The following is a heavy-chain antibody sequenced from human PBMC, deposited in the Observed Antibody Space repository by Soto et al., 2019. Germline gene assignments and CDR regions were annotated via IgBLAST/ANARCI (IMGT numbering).Heavy chain of an antibody. D-gene: IGHD3-22*01. CDR3: ARFSAPYYYDSSGYPQYYYYYGMDV. CDR1: GGSISSSSYY. CDR2: IYYSGST. Sequence: PSETLSLTCTVSGGSISSSSYYWGWIRQPPGKGLEWIGSIYYSGSTNYNPSLKSRVTISLDTSKNHFSLKLSSVTAADTAVYYCARFSAPYYYDSSGYPQYYYYYGMDVWGQGTTVTVSS. V-gene: IGHV4-39*07. J-gene: IGHJ6*02.